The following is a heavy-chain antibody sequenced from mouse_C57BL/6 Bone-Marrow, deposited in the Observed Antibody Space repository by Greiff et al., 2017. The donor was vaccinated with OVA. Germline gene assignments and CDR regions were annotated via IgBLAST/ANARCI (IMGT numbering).Heavy chain of an antibody. CDR3: ARANWEGAWFAY. CDR2: IDPSDSYT. CDR1: GYTFTSYW. J-gene: IGHJ3*01. V-gene: IGHV1-50*01. Sequence: QVQLQQPGAELVKPGASVKLSCKASGYTFTSYWMQWVKQRPGQGLEWIGEIDPSDSYTNYNQKFKGKATLTVDTSSSTAYMQLSSLTSEDSAVYYCARANWEGAWFAYWGQGTLVTVSA. D-gene: IGHD4-1*01.